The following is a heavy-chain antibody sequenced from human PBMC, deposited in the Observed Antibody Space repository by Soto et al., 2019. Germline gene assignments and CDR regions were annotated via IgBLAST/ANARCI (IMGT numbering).Heavy chain of an antibody. D-gene: IGHD4-17*01. CDR3: ARDLRSGGMDV. J-gene: IGHJ6*02. Sequence: QLQLQESGSGLVKPSQTLSLTCAVSGVSISSGGYSWSWIRQPPGKGLEWIGYIYHSGSTYYNPSLKSRVTISVDRSKNQFSLKLSSVTAADTAVYYCARDLRSGGMDVWGQGTTVTVSS. V-gene: IGHV4-30-2*01. CDR1: GVSISSGGYS. CDR2: IYHSGST.